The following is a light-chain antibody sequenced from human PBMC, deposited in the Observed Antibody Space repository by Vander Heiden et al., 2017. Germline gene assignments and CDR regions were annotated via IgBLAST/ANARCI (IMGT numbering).Light chain of an antibody. CDR3: MQAIQTPYT. Sequence: DIVVTQSPPSLPVTPGEPASISCRSSQSLLHRNGYNYFHWFLQKPGQSPQLLIYWGSNRASGVPDRFSGSGSGRYFTLQISRVEAEDVGVYYCMQAIQTPYTFGQGTKLVIK. CDR2: WGS. CDR1: QSLLHRNGYNY. J-gene: IGKJ2*01. V-gene: IGKV2-28*01.